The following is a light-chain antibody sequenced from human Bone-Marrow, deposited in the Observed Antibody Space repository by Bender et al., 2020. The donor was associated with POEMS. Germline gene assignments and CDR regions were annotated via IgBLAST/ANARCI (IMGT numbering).Light chain of an antibody. CDR2: EDT. J-gene: IGLJ2*01. CDR3: CSYTFDSTSSI. V-gene: IGLV2-23*01. Sequence: QSALSQPASVSGSPGQSIAISCTVNITNAVSYDLVSWYQQHPGEAPKLLIYEDTKRPSGVSNRYSGSKSGNAASLTISYLQAEDEADYYCCSYTFDSTSSIFGGGTKLTVL. CDR1: ITNAVSYDL.